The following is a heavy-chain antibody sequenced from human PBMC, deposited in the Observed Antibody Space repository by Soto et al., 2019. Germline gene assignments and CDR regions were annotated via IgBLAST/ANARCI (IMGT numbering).Heavy chain of an antibody. J-gene: IGHJ4*02. CDR2: INGDGGGNGGST. Sequence: EVQLLESGGGLVQPGGSLRLSCAASGFTFSNYAMTWVRKAPGKGLEWVSAINGDGGGNGGSTYYADSVKGRFTISRDNSRNTLYLHTNNLRVEDTAVYYCAKRPLTWYLGLDYWGQGALVTVSS. V-gene: IGHV3-23*01. D-gene: IGHD3-9*01. CDR3: AKRPLTWYLGLDY. CDR1: GFTFSNYA.